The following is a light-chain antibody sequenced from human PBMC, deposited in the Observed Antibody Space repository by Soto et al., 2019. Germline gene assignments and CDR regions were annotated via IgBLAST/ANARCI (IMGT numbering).Light chain of an antibody. V-gene: IGKV1-39*01. CDR1: QGISSA. CDR2: GAS. J-gene: IGKJ5*01. Sequence: IQLTQSPSSLSTSVGDRVTITCRASQGISSALAWYQQKPGKAPKLLIYGASSLQSGVPSTFSGSGSGTDFTLTISNLQPEDFATYYCQQSYNTPITFGQGTRLEI. CDR3: QQSYNTPIT.